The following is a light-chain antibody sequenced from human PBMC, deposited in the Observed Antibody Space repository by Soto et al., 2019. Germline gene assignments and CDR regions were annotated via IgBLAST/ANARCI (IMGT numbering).Light chain of an antibody. J-gene: IGKJ1*01. CDR1: QSVSSNF. CDR2: GAS. Sequence: EIVLTQSPGTLSLSPGERATLSCKASQSVSSNFLAWYQRKPGQAPRLLIYGASYRATDIPYRFSGSGSGTDFTLTITRLEPDDFAVYYFQQYGTSPPTFGQGTKVEI. CDR3: QQYGTSPPT. V-gene: IGKV3-20*01.